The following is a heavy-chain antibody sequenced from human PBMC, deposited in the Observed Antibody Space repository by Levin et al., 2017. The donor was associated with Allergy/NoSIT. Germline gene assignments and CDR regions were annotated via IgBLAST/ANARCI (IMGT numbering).Heavy chain of an antibody. J-gene: IGHJ5*02. V-gene: IGHV1-8*01. CDR1: GYTFTSYD. D-gene: IGHD2-2*01. Sequence: GGSLRLSCKASGYTFTSYDINWVRQATGQGLEWMGWMNPNSGNTGCAQNFQGRVTMTRNTSISTAYMELSSLRFEDTAVYYCARAPRSGSRPLRSWFDPWGQGTLVTVSS. CDR3: ARAPRSGSRPLRSWFDP. CDR2: MNPNSGNT.